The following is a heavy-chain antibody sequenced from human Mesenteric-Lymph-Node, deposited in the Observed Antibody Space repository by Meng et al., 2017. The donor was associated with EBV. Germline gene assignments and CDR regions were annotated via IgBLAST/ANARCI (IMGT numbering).Heavy chain of an antibody. J-gene: IGHJ1*01. CDR3: SRATNTHFIGH. Sequence: QLHQCGAGLLKPSEARSLSCAVYGTLFTAYSRLCLRQSPGTGLEWIGESNHRGDTTYKPSLKRRVTISVDTSKSQFFLNPSSVTAADTAVYFCSRATNTHFIGHWGQGTLVTVSS. D-gene: IGHD1-1*01. V-gene: IGHV4-34*01. CDR2: SNHRGDT. CDR1: GTLFTAYS.